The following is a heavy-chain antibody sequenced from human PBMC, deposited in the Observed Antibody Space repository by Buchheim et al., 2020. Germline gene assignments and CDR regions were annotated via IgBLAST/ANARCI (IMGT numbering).Heavy chain of an antibody. D-gene: IGHD6-13*01. V-gene: IGHV1-69*04. CDR3: ARGGRAAAVTYYYYGMDV. Sequence: QVQLVQSGAEVKKPGSSVKVSCKASGGTFSSYAISWVRQAPGQGLEWMGRIIPILGIANSAQKFQGRVTITAAKSTSTAYMELSSLRSEDTAVYYCARGGRAAAVTYYYYGMDVWGQGTT. CDR2: IIPILGIA. J-gene: IGHJ6*02. CDR1: GGTFSSYA.